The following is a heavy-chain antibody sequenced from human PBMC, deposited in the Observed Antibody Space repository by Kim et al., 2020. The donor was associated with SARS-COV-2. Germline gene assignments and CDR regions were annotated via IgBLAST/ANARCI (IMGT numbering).Heavy chain of an antibody. CDR2: ISGDGGST. Sequence: GGSLRLSCAASGFTFDDYAMHWVRQAPGKGLEWVSLISGDGGSTYYADSVKGRFTISRDNSKNSLYLQMNSLRTEDTALYYCAKDISYCGGDCYPGEDYYYGMDVWGQGTTVTVSS. J-gene: IGHJ6*02. CDR1: GFTFDDYA. D-gene: IGHD2-21*02. V-gene: IGHV3-43*02. CDR3: AKDISYCGGDCYPGEDYYYGMDV.